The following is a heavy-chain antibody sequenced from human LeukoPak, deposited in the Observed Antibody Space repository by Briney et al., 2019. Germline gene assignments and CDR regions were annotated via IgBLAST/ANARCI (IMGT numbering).Heavy chain of an antibody. CDR2: IYYSGST. CDR3: ASGLYTLTTGDAFDI. Sequence: SETLSLTCTVSGGSISSYYWSWIRQPPGKGLEWIGYIYYSGSTNYNPSLKSRVTISVDTSKNQFSLTLSSVTAADTAVYYCASGLYTLTTGDAFDIWGQGTMVTVSS. V-gene: IGHV4-59*12. CDR1: GGSISSYY. J-gene: IGHJ3*02. D-gene: IGHD4/OR15-4a*01.